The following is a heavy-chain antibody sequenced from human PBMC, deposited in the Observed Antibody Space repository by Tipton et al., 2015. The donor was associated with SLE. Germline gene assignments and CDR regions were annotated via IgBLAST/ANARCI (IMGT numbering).Heavy chain of an antibody. CDR2: IYYSGST. CDR1: GGSISSYY. V-gene: IGHV4-59*01. CDR3: ARGMAHFDY. Sequence: TLSLTCTVSGGSISSYYWSWIRQPPGKGLEWIGYIYYSGSTNYNPSLKSRVTISVDTSKNQFSLKLSSLTAADTAVYYCARGMAHFDYWGQGTLVTVSS. D-gene: IGHD2-8*01. J-gene: IGHJ4*02.